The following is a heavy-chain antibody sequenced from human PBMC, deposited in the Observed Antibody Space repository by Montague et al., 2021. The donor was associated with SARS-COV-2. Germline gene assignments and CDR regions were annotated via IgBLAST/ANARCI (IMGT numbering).Heavy chain of an antibody. CDR3: ARDRGRVTTVFLDAFDI. CDR1: GGSISSGSYY. D-gene: IGHD4-17*01. CDR2: IYNSVST. Sequence: TLSLTCTVSGGSISSGSYYWNWIRQYPGKGLEFIGFIYNSVSTYYNPSLKSRVSISVDTSKNQFSLKLTSVTAADTAVYYCARDRGRVTTVFLDAFDIWGQGTMVTVSS. J-gene: IGHJ3*02. V-gene: IGHV4-31*03.